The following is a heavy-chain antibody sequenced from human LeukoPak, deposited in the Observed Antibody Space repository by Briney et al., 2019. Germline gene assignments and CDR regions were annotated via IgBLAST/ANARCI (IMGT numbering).Heavy chain of an antibody. J-gene: IGHJ4*02. CDR1: GFTFSSYS. CDR2: ISSSSSTI. V-gene: IGHV3-48*02. Sequence: GGSLRLSCAASGFTFSSYSMNWVRQAPGKGLEWVSYISSSSSTIYYADSVKGRFTISRDNAKNSPYLQMNSLRDEDTAVYYCARELRSDYYDSSGSRSWGQGTLVTVSS. CDR3: ARELRSDYYDSSGSRS. D-gene: IGHD3-22*01.